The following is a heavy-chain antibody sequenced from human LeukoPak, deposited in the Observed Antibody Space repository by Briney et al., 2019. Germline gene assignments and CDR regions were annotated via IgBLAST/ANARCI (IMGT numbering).Heavy chain of an antibody. Sequence: SQTLALTCTVSGGSISSGSYYWSWIRQPAGKGLEWIGRIYTSGSPNYNPSLKSRVTISVDTSKNQFSLKLSSVTAADTAVYYCAREVGAGPLVWGQGTLVTVSS. CDR1: GGSISSGSYY. D-gene: IGHD1-26*01. CDR2: IYTSGSP. CDR3: AREVGAGPLV. V-gene: IGHV4-61*02. J-gene: IGHJ4*02.